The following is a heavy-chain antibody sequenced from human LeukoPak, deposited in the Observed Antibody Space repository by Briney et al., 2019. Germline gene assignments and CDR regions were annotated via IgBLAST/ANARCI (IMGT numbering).Heavy chain of an antibody. CDR1: RFSFRTYA. CDR3: ARDAAGGFDH. V-gene: IGHV3-23*01. Sequence: GGSLPQTFAASRFSFRTYAINWVRQAPGRGLEWASGINPSGGSTYSAASEKGPITISRDNGRNSLYLQMNSLRAEDTALYYCARDAAGGFDHWG. CDR2: INPSGGST. J-gene: IGHJ5*02. D-gene: IGHD6-13*01.